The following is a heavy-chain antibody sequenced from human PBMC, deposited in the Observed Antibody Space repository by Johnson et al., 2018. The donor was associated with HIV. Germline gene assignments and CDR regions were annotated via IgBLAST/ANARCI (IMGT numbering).Heavy chain of an antibody. D-gene: IGHD1-26*01. CDR2: ISSGGDVT. J-gene: IGHJ3*02. CDR3: ARDAPDSGSYHAFDI. Sequence: VHLVESGGDLVQPGGSLRLSCAASEFTFTNYAMSWVRQAPGEGLEWVSPISSGGDVTYYADSVKGRFTISRDNSKNTLYLQMNSLRAEDTAVYYCARDAPDSGSYHAFDIWGQGTMVTVSS. CDR1: EFTFTNYA. V-gene: IGHV3-23*04.